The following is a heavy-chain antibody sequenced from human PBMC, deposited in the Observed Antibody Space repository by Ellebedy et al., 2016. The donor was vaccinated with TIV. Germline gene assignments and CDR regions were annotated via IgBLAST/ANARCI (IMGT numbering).Heavy chain of an antibody. CDR1: GFTFSSYA. D-gene: IGHD3-22*01. CDR3: AKPSYDSSGYEDY. J-gene: IGHJ4*02. V-gene: IGHV3-23*01. CDR2: ISGSGGST. Sequence: GESLKISXAASGFTFSSYAMSWVRQAPGKGLEWVSAISGSGGSTYYADSVKGRFTISRDNSKNTLYLQMNSLRAEDTAVYYCAKPSYDSSGYEDYWGQGTLVTVSS.